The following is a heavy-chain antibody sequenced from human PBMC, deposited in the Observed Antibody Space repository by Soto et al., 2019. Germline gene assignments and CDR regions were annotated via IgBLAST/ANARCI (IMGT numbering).Heavy chain of an antibody. J-gene: IGHJ3*02. Sequence: GGSLRLSCAASGFTFSSYGMHWVRQAPGKGLEWVAVISYDGSNKYYADSVKGRFTISRDNSKNTLYLQMNSLRAEDTAVYYCAKEFGSGSYSDAFDIWGQGTMVTVSS. CDR3: AKEFGSGSYSDAFDI. CDR1: GFTFSSYG. D-gene: IGHD3-10*01. CDR2: ISYDGSNK. V-gene: IGHV3-30*18.